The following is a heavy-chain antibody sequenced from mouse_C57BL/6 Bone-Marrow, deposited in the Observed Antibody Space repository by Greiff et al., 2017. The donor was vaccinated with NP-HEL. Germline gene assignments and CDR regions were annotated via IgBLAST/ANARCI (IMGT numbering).Heavy chain of an antibody. CDR2: IYPGDGDT. D-gene: IGHD1-1*01. J-gene: IGHJ1*03. Sequence: QVTLKVSGPELVKPGASVKISCKASGYAFSSSWMNWVKQRPGKGLEWIGRIYPGDGDTNYNGKFKGKATLTADKSSSTAYMQLSSLTSEDSAVYFCAATVPYWYFDVWGTGTTVTVSS. CDR1: GYAFSSSW. V-gene: IGHV1-82*01. CDR3: AATVPYWYFDV.